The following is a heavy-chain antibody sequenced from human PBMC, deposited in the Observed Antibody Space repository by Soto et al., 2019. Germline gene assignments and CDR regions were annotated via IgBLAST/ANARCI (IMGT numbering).Heavy chain of an antibody. CDR3: ANGARVRQLVGVVYYYYMAV. CDR2: ISSTGGST. J-gene: IGHJ6*03. V-gene: IGHV3-23*01. D-gene: IGHD6-13*01. CDR1: GFTFNNYA. Sequence: GGSLRLSCAASGFTFNNYAMSWVRQAPGKGLEWVSSISSTGGSTYYADSVRGRFSISRDTSKNTLYLQMNSLRAEDTAVYYCANGARVRQLVGVVYYYYMAVWGIGTTVTVSS.